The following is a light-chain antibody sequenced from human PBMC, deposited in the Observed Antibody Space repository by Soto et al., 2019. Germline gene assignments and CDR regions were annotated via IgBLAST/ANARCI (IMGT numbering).Light chain of an antibody. J-gene: IGKJ1*01. CDR1: QSIGSW. V-gene: IGKV1-5*03. Sequence: DIQMTQFPSTLSASVGDRVTITCRASQSIGSWLAWYQQKPGKAPKVLIYRASSLECGVPSRFSGSGSGTEFTLTISSLQPDDFATYYCQQYDTYSTFGQGTKVEIK. CDR3: QQYDTYST. CDR2: RAS.